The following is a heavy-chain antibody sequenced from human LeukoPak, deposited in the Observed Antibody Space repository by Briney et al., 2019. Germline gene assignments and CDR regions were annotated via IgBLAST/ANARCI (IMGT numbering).Heavy chain of an antibody. J-gene: IGHJ4*02. CDR3: ARDTYQPGLIDC. D-gene: IGHD2-2*01. CDR1: EFTFSLYA. CDR2: INDVSSDI. Sequence: GGSLRLSCAASEFTFSLYAMNWVRQAPGKGLEWVSYINDVSSDIHYADSVKGRFTISRDSAKNTLYLQMNSLRAEDTAVYYCARDTYQPGLIDCWGQGTLVTVSS. V-gene: IGHV3-21*05.